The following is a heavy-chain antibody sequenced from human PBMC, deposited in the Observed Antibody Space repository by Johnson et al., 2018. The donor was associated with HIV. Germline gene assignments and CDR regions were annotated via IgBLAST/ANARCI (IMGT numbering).Heavy chain of an antibody. Sequence: VQLVESGGGVVQPGRSLRLSCAASGFTFRSYAMHWVRQAPGKGLEWVGRIKSKTDGGITNYAAPVKGRFTISRDNSKKSLYLQMNSLRAEDTALYYCASGAYYDFWSGLAHAFDIWGQGTMVTVSS. CDR3: ASGAYYDFWSGLAHAFDI. D-gene: IGHD3-3*01. CDR2: IKSKTDGGIT. CDR1: GFTFRSYA. V-gene: IGHV3-15*05. J-gene: IGHJ3*02.